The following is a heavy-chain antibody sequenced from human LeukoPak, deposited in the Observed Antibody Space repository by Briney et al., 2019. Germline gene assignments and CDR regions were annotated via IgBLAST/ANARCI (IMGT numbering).Heavy chain of an antibody. CDR2: INHSGST. J-gene: IGHJ4*02. CDR3: ARDPDYDILTGATGY. CDR1: GVSFSGYY. D-gene: IGHD3-9*01. V-gene: IGHV4-34*01. Sequence: SETLSLTCAVYGVSFSGYYWSWIRQPPGKGLEWIGEINHSGSTNYNPSLKSRVTISVDTSKNQFSLKLSSVTAADTAVYYCARDPDYDILTGATGYWGQGTLVTVSS.